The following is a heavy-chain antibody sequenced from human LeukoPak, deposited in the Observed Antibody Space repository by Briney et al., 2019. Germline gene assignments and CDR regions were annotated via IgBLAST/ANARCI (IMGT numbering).Heavy chain of an antibody. CDR2: INPNSGDT. CDR3: ARVGATTSLAFDI. D-gene: IGHD1-26*01. CDR1: GYTFTGYY. Sequence: GASVKVSCKASGYTFTGYYIHWVRLAPGQGLEWMGGINPNSGDTNYAQKFQGRVTMTRDTSISTVYMELSGLRSDETAVFYCARVGATTSLAFDIWGQGTMVTVSS. V-gene: IGHV1-2*02. J-gene: IGHJ3*02.